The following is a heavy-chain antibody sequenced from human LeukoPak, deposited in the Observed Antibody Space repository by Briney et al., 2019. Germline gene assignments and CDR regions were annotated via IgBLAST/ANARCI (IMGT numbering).Heavy chain of an antibody. D-gene: IGHD3-10*01. V-gene: IGHV3-21*01. CDR3: ARVMVRRTSDY. CDR1: GFTFSSYS. Sequence: PGGSLRLSYAASGFTFSSYSMNWVRQAPGKGLEWVSSISSGSSYIYYADSVKGRFTISRDNAKNSLYLQMNSLRAEDTAVYYCARVMVRRTSDYWGQGTLVTVSS. CDR2: ISSGSSYI. J-gene: IGHJ4*02.